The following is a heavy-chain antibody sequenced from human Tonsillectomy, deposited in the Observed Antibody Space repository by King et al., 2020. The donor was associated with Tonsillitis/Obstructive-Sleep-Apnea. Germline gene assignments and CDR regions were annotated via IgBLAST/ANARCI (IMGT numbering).Heavy chain of an antibody. CDR1: GFTFSSYA. CDR2: ISGSGGNT. D-gene: IGHD3-10*01. J-gene: IGHJ4*02. CDR3: AKAPRSAYYYGSGSLFDY. Sequence: VQLVESGGGLVQPGGSLRLSCAASGFTFSSYAMSWVRQAPGKGLEWVSAISGSGGNTYYADSVKGRFTISRDNSKKTLYLQIDSLRAEDTAVYYCAKAPRSAYYYGSGSLFDYWGQGSLVTVSS. V-gene: IGHV3-23*04.